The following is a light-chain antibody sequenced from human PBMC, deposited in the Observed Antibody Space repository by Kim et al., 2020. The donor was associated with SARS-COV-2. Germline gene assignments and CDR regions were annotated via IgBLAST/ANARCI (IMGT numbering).Light chain of an antibody. J-gene: IGKJ4*01. V-gene: IGKV1-5*03. CDR3: QQYDSYSLT. Sequence: DIQMTQSPSTLSASIGDRVTITCRASQSISSWLAWYQQRPGKAPKLLIYKASSVANGVPSRFSGNGSGTEFTLTISSLQPADFATYYCQQYDSYSLTFGGGTKVDIK. CDR2: KAS. CDR1: QSISSW.